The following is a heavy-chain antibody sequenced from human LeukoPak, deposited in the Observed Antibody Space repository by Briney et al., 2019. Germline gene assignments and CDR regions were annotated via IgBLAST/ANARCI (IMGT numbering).Heavy chain of an antibody. D-gene: IGHD1-26*01. CDR3: ARGGGGVGATSWFDP. Sequence: SETLSLTCAVYGGSFSGYYWSWIRQPPGKGLEWIGEINHSGSTNYNPSLKSRVTISVDTSKNQFSLKLSSVTAADTAVHYCARGGGGVGATSWFDPWGQGTLVTVSS. J-gene: IGHJ5*02. CDR1: GGSFSGYY. CDR2: INHSGST. V-gene: IGHV4-34*01.